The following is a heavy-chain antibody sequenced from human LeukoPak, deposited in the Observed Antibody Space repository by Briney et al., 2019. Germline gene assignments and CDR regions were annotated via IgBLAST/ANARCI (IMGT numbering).Heavy chain of an antibody. CDR1: GFTFSSYS. D-gene: IGHD1-1*01. Sequence: PGGSLRLSCAASGFTFSSYSMNWVRQAPGKGLEWVSYISSGSSTIYYADSVKGRFTISRDNAKNSLYLQMNSLRAEDTAVYYCAKCLEPTAVLMDVWGQGTTVTVSS. CDR2: ISSGSSTI. V-gene: IGHV3-48*01. J-gene: IGHJ6*02. CDR3: AKCLEPTAVLMDV.